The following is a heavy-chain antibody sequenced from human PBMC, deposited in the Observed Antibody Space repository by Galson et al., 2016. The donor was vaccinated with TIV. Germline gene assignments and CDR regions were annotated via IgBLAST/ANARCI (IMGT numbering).Heavy chain of an antibody. CDR3: ARHYEWGPGLGAFDV. Sequence: ETLSLTCTVSGVSVTLSNYFWGWIRQPPGKGLEWIGSVYYTGDTYYNPSLKSRVTISADTSKNQFSLKLSSVTAADTAVYHCARHYEWGPGLGAFDVWGLGTMVTVSS. J-gene: IGHJ3*01. CDR1: GVSVTLSNYF. D-gene: IGHD2-8*01. V-gene: IGHV4-39*01. CDR2: VYYTGDT.